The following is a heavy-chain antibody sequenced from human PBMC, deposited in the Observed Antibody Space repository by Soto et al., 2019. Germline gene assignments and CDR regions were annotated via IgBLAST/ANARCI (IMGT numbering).Heavy chain of an antibody. V-gene: IGHV3-23*01. D-gene: IGHD3-10*01. CDR1: GMTFGSRA. J-gene: IGHJ4*02. Sequence: GGSLRLSCVASGMTFGSRAMSWVRQAPGEGLEWVSSITDSGGDTKYADSVRGRFTISRDNSKNTLYLQMSSLRAEDSAVYYCARGSKGSYPGSRIFDFWGRGTLVTVSS. CDR2: ITDSGGDT. CDR3: ARGSKGSYPGSRIFDF.